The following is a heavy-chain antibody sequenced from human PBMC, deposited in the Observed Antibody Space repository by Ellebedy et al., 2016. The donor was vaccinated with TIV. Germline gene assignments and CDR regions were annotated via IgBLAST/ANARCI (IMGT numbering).Heavy chain of an antibody. CDR2: IHPGDSDT. CDR3: ARHENLYDAFDI. CDR1: GYIFTNYW. D-gene: IGHD1-14*01. V-gene: IGHV5-51*01. J-gene: IGHJ3*02. Sequence: GESLKISCKGSGYIFTNYWIGWVRQMPGKGLEWMGIIHPGDSDTRYSPSFQGQVTISADKSINTAYLQWSSLRASDTAMYYCARHENLYDAFDIWGQGTIVAVSS.